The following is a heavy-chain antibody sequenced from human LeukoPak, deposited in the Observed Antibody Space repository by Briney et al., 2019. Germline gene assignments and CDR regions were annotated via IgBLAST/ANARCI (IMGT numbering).Heavy chain of an antibody. D-gene: IGHD5-12*01. CDR3: ARHEMATIGLDY. CDR1: GGSISGYY. V-gene: IGHV4-59*08. CDR2: IYYSGST. J-gene: IGHJ4*02. Sequence: SETMSLTCTVSGGSISGYYWSWIRQPPGQGLEWIGYIYYSGSTNYNPSLKSRVTISVDTSKNQFSLKLSSVTAADTAVYYCARHEMATIGLDYWGQGTLATVSS.